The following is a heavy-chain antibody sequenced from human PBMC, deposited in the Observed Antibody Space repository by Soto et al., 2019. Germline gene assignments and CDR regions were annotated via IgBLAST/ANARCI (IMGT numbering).Heavy chain of an antibody. D-gene: IGHD3-22*01. CDR3: ARDFHYDLSWEANH. Sequence: QVQLVQSGAEVKKPGSSVKVSCKASGGTFSSYTITWVRQAPGQGLGWMGKIIHILGTENYAQQFQGRVTITADKSTSTAYMEMSSLRSEDTAVYYCARDFHYDLSWEANHWGRGTLVSVSS. CDR1: GGTFSSYT. V-gene: IGHV1-69*08. J-gene: IGHJ5*02. CDR2: IIHILGTE.